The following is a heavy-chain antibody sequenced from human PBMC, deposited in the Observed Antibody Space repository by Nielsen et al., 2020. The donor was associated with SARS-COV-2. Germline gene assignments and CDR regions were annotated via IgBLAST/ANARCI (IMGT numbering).Heavy chain of an antibody. CDR2: INPNSGGT. CDR1: GYTFTGHY. Sequence: ASVKVSCKASGYTFTGHYMHWVRQAPGQGLEWMGWINPNSGGTNYAQKFQGRVTMTRDTSISTAYMELSRLRSDDTAVYYCARDLGSWYTDYGMDVWGQGTTVTVSS. CDR3: ARDLGSWYTDYGMDV. D-gene: IGHD2-2*02. J-gene: IGHJ6*02. V-gene: IGHV1-2*02.